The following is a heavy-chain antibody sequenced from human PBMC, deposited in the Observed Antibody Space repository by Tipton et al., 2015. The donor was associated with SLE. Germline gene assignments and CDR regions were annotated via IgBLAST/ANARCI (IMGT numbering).Heavy chain of an antibody. D-gene: IGHD2-15*01. CDR2: INPNSGGT. Sequence: QLVQSGAEVKKPGASVKVSCKASGYTFTGYYMHWVRQAPGQGLEWMGWINPNSGGTNYAQKFQGRVTMTRDTSISTAYMELSRLRSDDTAVYYCARDQTPMNSGDAFDIWGQGTMVTVSS. V-gene: IGHV1-2*02. CDR3: ARDQTPMNSGDAFDI. CDR1: GYTFTGYY. J-gene: IGHJ3*02.